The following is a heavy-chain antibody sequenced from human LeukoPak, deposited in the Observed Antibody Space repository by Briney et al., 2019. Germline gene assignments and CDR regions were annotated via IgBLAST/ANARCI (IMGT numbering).Heavy chain of an antibody. Sequence: SETLSLTCAVYGGSFSGYYWSWIRQPPGKGLEWIGEINHSGSTNYNPSLKSRVTISVDTSKNQFSLKLSSVTAADTAVYYCARGRSRYYYMDVWGKGTTVTVSS. CDR1: GGSFSGYY. J-gene: IGHJ6*03. CDR2: INHSGST. CDR3: ARGRSRYYYMDV. D-gene: IGHD1-14*01. V-gene: IGHV4-34*01.